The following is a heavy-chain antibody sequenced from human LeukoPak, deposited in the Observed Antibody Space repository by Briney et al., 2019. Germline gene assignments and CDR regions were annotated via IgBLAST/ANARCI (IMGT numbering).Heavy chain of an antibody. D-gene: IGHD1-26*01. CDR3: ARDSFPKSSLGATNWFDP. Sequence: ASVKVSCKASGYTFTGYYMHWVRQAPGQGLEWMGWINPNSGGTNYAQKFQGRVTMTRDTSISTAYMEPSRLRSDDTAVYYCARDSFPKSSLGATNWFDPWGQGTLVTVSS. J-gene: IGHJ5*02. CDR1: GYTFTGYY. CDR2: INPNSGGT. V-gene: IGHV1-2*02.